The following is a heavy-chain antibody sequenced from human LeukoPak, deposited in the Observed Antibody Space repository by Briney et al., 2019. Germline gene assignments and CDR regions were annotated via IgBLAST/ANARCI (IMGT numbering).Heavy chain of an antibody. CDR2: IYYSGST. CDR3: VRAEATTMVRGVIITDWFDP. V-gene: IGHV4-31*03. J-gene: IGHJ5*02. CDR1: GGSISSGGYY. Sequence: TSETLSLTCTVSGGSISSGGYYWGWIRQHPGKGLEWIGYIYYSGSTYYNPSLKSRVTISVDTSKNQFSLKLSSVTAADTAVYYCVRAEATTMVRGVIITDWFDPWGQGTLVTVSS. D-gene: IGHD3-10*01.